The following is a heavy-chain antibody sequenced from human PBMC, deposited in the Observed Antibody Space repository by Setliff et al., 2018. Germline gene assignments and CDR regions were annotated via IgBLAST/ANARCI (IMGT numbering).Heavy chain of an antibody. V-gene: IGHV1-18*01. CDR3: ARNIVPLN. CDR2: IGAYNGNT. Sequence: ASVKVSCKASGYTFTSYAMNWVRQAPGQGLEWMGWIGAYNGNTYNAHKFQGRVTMTSDTSTSTAYMELRSLRSDDTAIYYCARNIVPLNWGQGTLVTVSS. J-gene: IGHJ4*02. D-gene: IGHD5-12*01. CDR1: GYTFTSYA.